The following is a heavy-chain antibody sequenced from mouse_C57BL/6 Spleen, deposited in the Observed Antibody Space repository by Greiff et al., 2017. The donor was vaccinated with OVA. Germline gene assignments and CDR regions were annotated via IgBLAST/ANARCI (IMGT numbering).Heavy chain of an antibody. D-gene: IGHD4-1*01. CDR3: ARMGRGLAY. CDR1: GYTFTSYW. V-gene: IGHV1-52*01. J-gene: IGHJ3*01. Sequence: QVQLQQPGAELVRPGSSVKLSCKASGYTFTSYWMHWVKQRPIQGLEWIGNIYPSDSETHYNQKFKNKTTLTVDKSSSTTYMQLSSLTSDVSAVYYCARMGRGLAYWGQGTLVTVSA. CDR2: IYPSDSET.